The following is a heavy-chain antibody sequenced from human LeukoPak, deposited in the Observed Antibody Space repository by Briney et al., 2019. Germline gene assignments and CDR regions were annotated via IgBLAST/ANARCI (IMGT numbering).Heavy chain of an antibody. J-gene: IGHJ6*03. CDR3: ERARVSGNLHYYYPDV. D-gene: IGHD1-1*01. Sequence: ASVKVSCKASGYTFTGYYMHWVRQAPGQGLEWMGWINPNSGGTNYAQKSKGRVTMTRDTSISTASMDLSRLTSDDTAVYYCERARVSGNLHYYYPDVWGQGTKVTVSS. CDR1: GYTFTGYY. V-gene: IGHV1-2*02. CDR2: INPNSGGT.